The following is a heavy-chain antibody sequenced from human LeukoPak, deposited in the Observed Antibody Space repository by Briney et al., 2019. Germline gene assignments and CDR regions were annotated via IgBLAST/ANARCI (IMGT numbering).Heavy chain of an antibody. CDR3: ARDSRSYGEIDY. Sequence: GESLRLSCAASGFTFSSYGMHWVRQAPGKGLEWVAVIWYDGSNKYYADSVKGRFTISRDDSKNTLYLQMNSLRAEDTAVYYCARDSRSYGEIDYWGQGTLVTVSS. CDR1: GFTFSSYG. CDR2: IWYDGSNK. J-gene: IGHJ4*02. D-gene: IGHD1-26*01. V-gene: IGHV3-33*01.